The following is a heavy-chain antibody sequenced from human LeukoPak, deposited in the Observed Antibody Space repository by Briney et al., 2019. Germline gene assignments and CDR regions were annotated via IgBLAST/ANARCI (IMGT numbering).Heavy chain of an antibody. J-gene: IGHJ4*02. CDR1: GFTFTGYY. CDR2: INPNSGGT. V-gene: IGHV1-2*02. Sequence: RASVKVSCKASGFTFTGYYMHWVRQAPGQGLEWMGWINPNSGGTNYAQKFQGRVTMTRDTSISTAYMELSRLRSDDTAVYYCAKSHRIAVAGNVDYWGQGTLVTVSS. D-gene: IGHD6-19*01. CDR3: AKSHRIAVAGNVDY.